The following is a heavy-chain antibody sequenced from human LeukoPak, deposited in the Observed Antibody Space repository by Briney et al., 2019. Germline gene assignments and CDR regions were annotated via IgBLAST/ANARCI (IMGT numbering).Heavy chain of an antibody. J-gene: IGHJ4*02. D-gene: IGHD3-16*01. CDR3: AREGWGPSYTLYYFDY. CDR2: ISSSSSTI. V-gene: IGHV3-48*01. Sequence: HTGGSLRLSCAASGFTFSSYSMNWVRQAPGKGLEWVSYISSSSSTIYYADSVKGRFTISRDNAKNSLYLQMNSLRAEDTAVYYCAREGWGPSYTLYYFDYWGQGTLVTVSS. CDR1: GFTFSSYS.